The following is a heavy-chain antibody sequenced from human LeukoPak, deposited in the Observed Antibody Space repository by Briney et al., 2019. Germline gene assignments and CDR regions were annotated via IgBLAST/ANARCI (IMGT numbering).Heavy chain of an antibody. D-gene: IGHD4-11*01. Sequence: PSETLSLTCTVSDDSITMYYWTWIRQPPGKGLEWIGYVDHTGSTKFNPSLNGRVSISRDTSKNLFSLRLRSATAADTAVYFCARGRVSSSTRYSTYYYYFYMDVWGKGTTVTVSS. V-gene: IGHV4-59*01. CDR1: DDSITMYY. J-gene: IGHJ6*03. CDR3: ARGRVSSSTRYSTYYYYFYMDV. CDR2: VDHTGST.